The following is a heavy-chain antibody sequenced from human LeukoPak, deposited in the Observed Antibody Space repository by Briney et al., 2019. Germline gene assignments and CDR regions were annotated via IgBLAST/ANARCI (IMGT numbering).Heavy chain of an antibody. J-gene: IGHJ4*02. CDR3: ARRPVPHCLPSYYFDY. V-gene: IGHV4-39*01. CDR2: IYYSGST. Sequence: KSSETLSLTCTVSGGSISSSSYYWGWIRQRPGKGLEWIGSIYYSGSTYYNPSLKSRVTISVDTSKNQFSLKLSSVTAADTAVYYCARRPVPHCLPSYYFDYWGQGTLVTVSS. CDR1: GGSISSSSYY. D-gene: IGHD2-21*01.